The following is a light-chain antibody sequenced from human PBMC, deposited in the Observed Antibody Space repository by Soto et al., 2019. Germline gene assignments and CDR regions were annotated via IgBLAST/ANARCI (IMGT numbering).Light chain of an antibody. J-gene: IGKJ1*01. Sequence: ERVLTQSPGTLSLSPGERATLSCRASQSVSSNYLAWYQQKPGQAPRLLIYGASTRASGIPDRFSGSGSVTDFTLTISRLEPEDSAVYYCQQYCSSPTWTFGQGTKVEIK. CDR2: GAS. CDR3: QQYCSSPTWT. V-gene: IGKV3-20*01. CDR1: QSVSSNY.